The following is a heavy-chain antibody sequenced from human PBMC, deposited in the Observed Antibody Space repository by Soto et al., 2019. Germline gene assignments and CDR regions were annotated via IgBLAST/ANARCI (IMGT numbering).Heavy chain of an antibody. CDR3: AKSYCSGGSCYMDYFDY. J-gene: IGHJ4*02. CDR2: ISGSGGST. V-gene: IGHV3-23*01. CDR1: GFTFSSYA. Sequence: GGSLRLSCAASGFTFSSYAMSWVRQAPGKGLEWVSAISGSGGSTYYADSVKGRFTISRDNSKNTPYLQMNSLRAEDTAVYYCAKSYCSGGSCYMDYFDYWGQGTLVTVSS. D-gene: IGHD2-15*01.